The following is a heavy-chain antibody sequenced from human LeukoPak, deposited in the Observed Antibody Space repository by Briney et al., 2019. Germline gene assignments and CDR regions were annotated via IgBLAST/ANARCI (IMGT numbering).Heavy chain of an antibody. J-gene: IGHJ4*02. CDR3: ANLYGSNYYFDY. CDR1: GFTVSSYG. CDR2: IRYDGSKK. V-gene: IGHV3-30*02. Sequence: GGSLRLSCTASGFTVSSYGMHWVRQAPGKGLEWVAFIRYDGSKKYYADSVKGRFTISRDNSKNTLYLQMSSLRAEDTAVYFCANLYGSNYYFDYWGQGTLVTVSS. D-gene: IGHD4-23*01.